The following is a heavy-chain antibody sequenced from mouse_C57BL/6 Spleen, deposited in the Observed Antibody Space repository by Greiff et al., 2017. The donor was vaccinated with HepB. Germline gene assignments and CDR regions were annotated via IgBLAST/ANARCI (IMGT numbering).Heavy chain of an antibody. D-gene: IGHD1-1*01. CDR1: GYSITSGYY. CDR2: ISYDGSN. J-gene: IGHJ2*01. V-gene: IGHV3-6*01. CDR3: ARVGGITTVVAPFDY. Sequence: EVKLQESGPGLVKPSQSLSLTCSVTGYSITSGYYWNWIRQFPGNKREWMGYISYDGSNNYNPSLKNRISITRDTSKNQFFLKLNSVTTEDTATYYCARVGGITTVVAPFDYWGQGTTLTVSS.